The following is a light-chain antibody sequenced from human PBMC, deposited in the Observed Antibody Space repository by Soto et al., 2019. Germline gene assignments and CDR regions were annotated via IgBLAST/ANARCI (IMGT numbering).Light chain of an antibody. CDR1: QSVRSN. J-gene: IGKJ1*01. CDR3: LQYHNLWA. CDR2: GAS. Sequence: EIVMTQSPATLSVSPGERATLSCRASQSVRSNLAWYQQKPGQAPRLVIYGASTRATGIPARFSGSGSGTEFTLTISSLQSEDFTVYSCLQYHNLWAFGQGTKVEI. V-gene: IGKV3-15*01.